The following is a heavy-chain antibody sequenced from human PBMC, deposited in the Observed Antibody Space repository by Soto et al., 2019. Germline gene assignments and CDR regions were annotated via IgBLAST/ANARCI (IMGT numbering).Heavy chain of an antibody. CDR1: GFTFSSYG. V-gene: IGHV3-33*01. Sequence: QVQLVESGGGVVQPGRSLRLSCAASGFTFSSYGMHWVRQAPGKGLEWVAVIWDDGSNKYYADSVKGRFTISRDNSKNTLYLQMNSLRAEDTAVYYCASVTYWGQGTLVTVSS. J-gene: IGHJ4*02. CDR2: IWDDGSNK. CDR3: ASVTY. D-gene: IGHD3-16*01.